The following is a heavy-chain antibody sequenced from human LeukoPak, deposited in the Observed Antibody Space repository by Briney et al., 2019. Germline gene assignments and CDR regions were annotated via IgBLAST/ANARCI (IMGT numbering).Heavy chain of an antibody. CDR3: ARGGYSGFDPFDY. Sequence: GASVKVSCKASGYTFTDYYMHWVRQAPGQGLEWMGWINPISGVTNFAQNFLGRVSMSRDTSIRTAYLDMYSLTFDDTAVFYCARGGYSGFDPFDYWGQGTLVTV. CDR2: INPISGVT. V-gene: IGHV1-2*02. CDR1: GYTFTDYY. D-gene: IGHD5-12*01. J-gene: IGHJ4*02.